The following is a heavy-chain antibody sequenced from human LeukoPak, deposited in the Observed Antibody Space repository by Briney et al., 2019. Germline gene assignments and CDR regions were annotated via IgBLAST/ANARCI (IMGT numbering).Heavy chain of an antibody. CDR2: FFHGRST. Sequence: SQTLSLTCAVSGGSITSGDYSWTWIRQPPGQGLEWIGYFFHGRSTYYNPSLESRVTISVDRSKNQFSLKLNSVTAAGTAVYYCARGTKIVVPERYYFDHWGQGALVTVSS. D-gene: IGHD3-22*01. V-gene: IGHV4-30-2*01. CDR3: ARGTKIVVPERYYFDH. CDR1: GGSITSGDYS. J-gene: IGHJ4*02.